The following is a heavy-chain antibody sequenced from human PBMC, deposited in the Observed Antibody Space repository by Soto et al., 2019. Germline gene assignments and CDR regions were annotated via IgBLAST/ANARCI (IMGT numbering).Heavy chain of an antibody. D-gene: IGHD6-13*01. CDR3: ARKYSSSWDYYYYGMDV. V-gene: IGHV3-33*01. J-gene: IGHJ6*02. CDR2: IWYDGSNK. Sequence: GESLRLSCAASGFTFSSYGMHWVRQAPGKGLEWVAVIWYDGSNKYYADSVKGRFTISRDNSKNTLYLQMDSLRAEDTAVYYCARKYSSSWDYYYYGMDVWGQGTTVTVSS. CDR1: GFTFSSYG.